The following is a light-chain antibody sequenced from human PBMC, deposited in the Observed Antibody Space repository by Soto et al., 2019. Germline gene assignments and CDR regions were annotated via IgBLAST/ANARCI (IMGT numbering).Light chain of an antibody. J-gene: IGKJ2*01. CDR2: GAS. Sequence: EIVMTQSPASLSVSPGDGATLSCRASQTVASNLAWYQQKPGPGPRLLIHGASTRAAGVPARFSGSGSGTDFTLTISSLQSEDFAVYYCQQYHNWPPQYTFGQGTKLQIK. V-gene: IGKV3-15*01. CDR3: QQYHNWPPQYT. CDR1: QTVASN.